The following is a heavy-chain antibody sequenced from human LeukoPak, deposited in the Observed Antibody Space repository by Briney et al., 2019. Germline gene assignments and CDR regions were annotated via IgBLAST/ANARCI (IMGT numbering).Heavy chain of an antibody. CDR2: ISSGSNFI. Sequence: GGSLILSCAASGFPFSAYSIYWVRQAPGKGLEWVASISSGSNFIYYSNSVRGRFTVSRDNARNSLFLQMYSLRAEDTALYYCAREPHDFHEDDGFDIWGRGTMVTVSS. CDR1: GFPFSAYS. D-gene: IGHD2-21*02. V-gene: IGHV3-21*01. CDR3: AREPHDFHEDDGFDI. J-gene: IGHJ3*02.